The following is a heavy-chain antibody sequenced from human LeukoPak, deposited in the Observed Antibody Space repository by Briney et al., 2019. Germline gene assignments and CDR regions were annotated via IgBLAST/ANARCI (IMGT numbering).Heavy chain of an antibody. CDR3: ARDHYYGSAEVLLPY. D-gene: IGHD3-10*01. CDR1: GYTFTGYY. V-gene: IGHV1-2*02. Sequence: ASLKVSCKASGYTFTGYYMHWVRQAPGQGLEWMGWINPNSGGTNYAQKFQGRVTMTRDTSISTAYMELSRLRSDDTAVYYCARDHYYGSAEVLLPYWGQGTLVTVSS. CDR2: INPNSGGT. J-gene: IGHJ4*02.